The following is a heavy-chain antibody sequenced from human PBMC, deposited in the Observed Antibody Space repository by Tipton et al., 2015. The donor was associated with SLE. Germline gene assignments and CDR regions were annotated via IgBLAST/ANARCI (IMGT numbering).Heavy chain of an antibody. D-gene: IGHD3-10*01. CDR3: ARGFGYYYNYLDV. CDR2: INHSGDT. Sequence: TLSLTCAVYGGSFSGYYWSWIRQPPGKGLEWIGEINHSGDTNYTPSLKSRVSISVDTSKNLFFLKLTSVTAADTAVYFCARGFGYYYNYLDVWGKGTTVIVSS. V-gene: IGHV4-34*01. CDR1: GGSFSGYY. J-gene: IGHJ6*03.